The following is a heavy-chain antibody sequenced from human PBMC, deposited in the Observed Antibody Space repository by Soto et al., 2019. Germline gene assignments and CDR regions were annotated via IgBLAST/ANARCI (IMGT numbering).Heavy chain of an antibody. CDR2: ISSGASTI. CDR3: ARDPHYYDSSGWNFDY. V-gene: IGHV3-48*02. Sequence: GGSLRLSCAASGFTFSSYGMNWVRQAPGKGLEWVSYISSGASTIHYADSVKGRFTISRDNARNSMNLQMNSLRDEDTAVYYCARDPHYYDSSGWNFDYWGQGTLVTVSS. D-gene: IGHD3-22*01. J-gene: IGHJ4*02. CDR1: GFTFSSYG.